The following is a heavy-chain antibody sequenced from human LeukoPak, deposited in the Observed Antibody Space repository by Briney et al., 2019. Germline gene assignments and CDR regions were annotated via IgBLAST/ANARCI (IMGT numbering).Heavy chain of an antibody. CDR2: IHHSGST. V-gene: IGHV4-34*01. CDR3: ARARRGYVRLDY. J-gene: IGHJ4*02. Sequence: SETLSLTCEVSGGSFSGYYWTWIRQSPGKGLEWIGEIHHSGSTNYNPSLMRRVTMSVDTSKNQFSLSLTAVTDADTALYYCARARRGYVRLDYWGQGTLVTVSS. D-gene: IGHD5-12*01. CDR1: GGSFSGYY.